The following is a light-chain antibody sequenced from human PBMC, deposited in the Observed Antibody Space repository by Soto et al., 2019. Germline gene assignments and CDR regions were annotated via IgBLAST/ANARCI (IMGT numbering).Light chain of an antibody. V-gene: IGKV3-20*01. Sequence: ETLWPTSPATVSFAPGESSPLPLRSSQSVSSNKLAWYQQKPGQAHRLIIYGAYSGATGIQDRFSGSGSGTDFTLTIRRMEPEDFAVYYCQKYVSPQITGGHGQRREIK. CDR1: QSVSSNK. CDR2: GAY. J-gene: IGKJ5*01. CDR3: QKYVSPQIT.